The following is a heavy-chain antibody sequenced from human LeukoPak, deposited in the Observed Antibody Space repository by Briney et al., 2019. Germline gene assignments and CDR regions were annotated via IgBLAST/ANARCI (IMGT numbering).Heavy chain of an antibody. V-gene: IGHV3-48*03. CDR3: AELGITMIGGV. D-gene: IGHD3-10*02. CDR2: ISSGSTSI. J-gene: IGHJ6*04. CDR1: GFTFSDYE. Sequence: GGSLRLSCSTSGFTFSDYEMNWVRQAPGKGLEWLSYISSGSTSIFYADSVKGRFTISRDNAKNSLYLQMNSLRAEDTAVYYCAELGITMIGGVWGKGTTVTISS.